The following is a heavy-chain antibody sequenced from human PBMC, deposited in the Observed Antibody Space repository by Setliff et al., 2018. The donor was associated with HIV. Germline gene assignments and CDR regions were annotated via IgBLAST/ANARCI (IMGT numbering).Heavy chain of an antibody. CDR3: ASSPAWRSDSGLPTFDY. Sequence: SDTLSLTFTVPGYSISRRYYWGCIRQLPGKRLECIGGVYHTGNTYYNPSLKSRVTMSADTSKNQFPLKLSSVTAADTAMYYSASSPAWRSDSGLPTFDYWGQGTLVTVSS. J-gene: IGHJ4*02. D-gene: IGHD2-15*01. V-gene: IGHV4-38-2*02. CDR2: VYHTGNT. CDR1: GYSISRRYY.